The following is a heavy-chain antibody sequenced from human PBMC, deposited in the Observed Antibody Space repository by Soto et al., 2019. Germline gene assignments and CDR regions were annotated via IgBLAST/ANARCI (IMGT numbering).Heavy chain of an antibody. V-gene: IGHV4-39*01. D-gene: IGHD2-8*01. CDR2: IYYSGST. J-gene: IGHJ6*02. CDR3: ASMVYAIFWAPPHGRYGMDV. Sequence: PSETLSLTCTVSGGSISSSVHYWGWIRQPPGKGLEWIGSIYYSGSTVYNPSLKSRVTISVDTSKNQFSLRLSSVTAADTAVYYCASMVYAIFWAPPHGRYGMDVWGQGTTVTVSS. CDR1: GGSISSSVHY.